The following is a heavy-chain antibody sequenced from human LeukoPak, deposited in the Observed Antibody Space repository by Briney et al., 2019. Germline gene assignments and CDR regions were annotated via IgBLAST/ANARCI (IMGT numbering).Heavy chain of an antibody. J-gene: IGHJ4*02. CDR2: IAADGGVK. CDR1: GFTFHDHG. Sequence: GTSLRLSCVASGFTFHDHGMDWVRQAPGKGLEWVAVIAADGGVKHYADSVQGRFILSRDNSKNTLFLQTNSLSVEDTAVYYCAREATWGQWYFDHWGQGTPVTVSS. CDR3: AREATWGQWYFDH. D-gene: IGHD6-19*01. V-gene: IGHV3-30*03.